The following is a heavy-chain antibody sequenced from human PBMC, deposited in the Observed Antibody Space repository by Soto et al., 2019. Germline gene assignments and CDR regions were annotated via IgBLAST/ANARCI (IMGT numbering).Heavy chain of an antibody. CDR2: IYYSGST. V-gene: IGHV4-59*01. J-gene: IGHJ5*02. D-gene: IGHD5-12*01. Sequence: QVQLQGSGPGLVEPSETLSLTCSVSGDSISSSYWSWIRQPPGKGLEWIGYIYYSGSTNYNPSLKSRVTISLDTSKNQFSLKVSSVTAADTAVYYCARGYDWFDPWGQGTLVTVSS. CDR1: GDSISSSY. CDR3: ARGYDWFDP.